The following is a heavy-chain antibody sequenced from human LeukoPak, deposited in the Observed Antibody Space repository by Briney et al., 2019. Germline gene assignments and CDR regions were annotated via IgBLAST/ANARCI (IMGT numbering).Heavy chain of an antibody. V-gene: IGHV3-21*01. Sequence: GGSPRLSCAASGFTFSSYSMNWVRQAPGKGLEWVSSISSSSSYIYYADSVKGRFTISRDNAKNSLYLQMNSLRAEDTAVYYCARDRPYSQNSYYYDSSGYYLDYWGQGTLVTVSS. CDR1: GFTFSSYS. CDR2: ISSSSSYI. D-gene: IGHD3-22*01. CDR3: ARDRPYSQNSYYYDSSGYYLDY. J-gene: IGHJ4*02.